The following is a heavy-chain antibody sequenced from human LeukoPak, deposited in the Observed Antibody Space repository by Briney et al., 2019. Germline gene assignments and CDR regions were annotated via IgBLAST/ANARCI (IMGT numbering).Heavy chain of an antibody. D-gene: IGHD2/OR15-2a*01. V-gene: IGHV3-7*05. CDR1: GFTFNNYW. CDR3: ARNILFAFDI. Sequence: GGSLRLSCAASGFTFNNYWMTWVRQAPGKGLEWVANINQDGSEEYYVDSVKGRFTISRDNSKNTLYLQVNSLRAEDTAMYYCARNILFAFDIWGQGTMVTVSS. CDR2: INQDGSEE. J-gene: IGHJ3*02.